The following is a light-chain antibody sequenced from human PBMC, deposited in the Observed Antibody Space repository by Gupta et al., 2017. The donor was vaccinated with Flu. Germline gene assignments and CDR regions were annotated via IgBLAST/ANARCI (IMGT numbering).Light chain of an antibody. V-gene: IGKV1-39*01. J-gene: IGKJ4*01. CDR2: AAS. Sequence: PSSLSASVGERVTITCRASQSISSYLNWYQQKPGKAPKLLIYAASSLHSGVPSRFSGSGSGTDFTLTISNLQPEDFATYYCQQRYSSPVTFGGGTKVEIK. CDR3: QQRYSSPVT. CDR1: QSISSY.